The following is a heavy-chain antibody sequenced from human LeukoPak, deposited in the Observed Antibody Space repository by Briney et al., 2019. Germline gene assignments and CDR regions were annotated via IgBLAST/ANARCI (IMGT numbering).Heavy chain of an antibody. Sequence: GGSLRLSCAASGFTFSNYSMNWVRQTPGKGLEWVSSISSSSTYIYYADSVKGRFTISRDNARNSLYLQMNSLRVEDTAVYYCAKDWGMVGDSSGSVDYWGQGTLVTVSS. CDR3: AKDWGMVGDSSGSVDY. J-gene: IGHJ4*02. CDR2: ISSSSTYI. CDR1: GFTFSNYS. V-gene: IGHV3-21*01. D-gene: IGHD3-22*01.